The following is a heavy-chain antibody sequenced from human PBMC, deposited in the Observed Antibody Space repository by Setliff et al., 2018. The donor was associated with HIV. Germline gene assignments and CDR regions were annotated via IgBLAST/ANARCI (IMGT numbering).Heavy chain of an antibody. CDR3: ARDLVMSGYSSGYYYRTEYYFDY. Sequence: ASVKVSCKASGYTSTSFSLHWVRQAPGQGLEWMGIINPSGDVIRYAQKFQGRVTITTDESTSTAYMELSSLRSEDTAVYYCARDLVMSGYSSGYYYRTEYYFDYWGQGTLVTVSS. J-gene: IGHJ4*02. CDR1: GYTSTSFS. V-gene: IGHV1-46*01. D-gene: IGHD3-22*01. CDR2: INPSGDVI.